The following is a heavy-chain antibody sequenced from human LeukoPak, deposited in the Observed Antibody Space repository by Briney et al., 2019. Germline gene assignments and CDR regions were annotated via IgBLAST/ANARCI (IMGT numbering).Heavy chain of an antibody. Sequence: GESLKISCKGFGYNFTSYWISWVRQMPGKGLEWMGRVDPSDSYTNYSPSFQGHVTISADKSITTAYLQWSSLKASDTAMYYCARLRDGSIDYWSQGTLVTVSS. V-gene: IGHV5-10-1*01. CDR1: GYNFTSYW. CDR3: ARLRDGSIDY. J-gene: IGHJ4*02. CDR2: VDPSDSYT.